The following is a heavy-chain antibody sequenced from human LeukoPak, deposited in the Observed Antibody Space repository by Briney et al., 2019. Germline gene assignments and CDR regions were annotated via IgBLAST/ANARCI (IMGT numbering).Heavy chain of an antibody. Sequence: GGSLRLSCAASGFAFISSEMNWVRQAPGKGLEWVSHINSGGTTMYNADAVKGRFTISRDSAKNSLYLQMNSLRAEDTAVYYCAELGITMIGGVWGKGTTVTISS. V-gene: IGHV3-48*03. CDR3: AELGITMIGGV. D-gene: IGHD3-10*02. J-gene: IGHJ6*04. CDR2: INSGGTTM. CDR1: GFAFISSE.